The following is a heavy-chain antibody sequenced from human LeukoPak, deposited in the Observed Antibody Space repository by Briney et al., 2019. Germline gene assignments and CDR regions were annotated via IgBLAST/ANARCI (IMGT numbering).Heavy chain of an antibody. J-gene: IGHJ4*02. V-gene: IGHV3-30*03. CDR1: GFIFSTYD. Sequence: GGSLRLSCAASGFIFSTYDMHWVRQAPGKGLEWVAVISYDRSSKYYADSVKGRFTISRDNSKNTLYLQMNSLRAEDTAVYYCASRAGAYSHPYDYWGQGTLVTVSS. CDR2: ISYDRSSK. CDR3: ASRAGAYSHPYDY. D-gene: IGHD4/OR15-4a*01.